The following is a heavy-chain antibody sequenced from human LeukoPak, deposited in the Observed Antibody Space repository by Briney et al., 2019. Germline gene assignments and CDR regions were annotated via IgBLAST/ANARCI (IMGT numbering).Heavy chain of an antibody. J-gene: IGHJ4*02. V-gene: IGHV3-64D*09. CDR1: GFTFSSYA. Sequence: GGSLRLSCSASGFTFSSYAMHWVRQAPGKGLEYVSAISSNGGSTYYADSVKGRFTISGDNSKNTLYLQMSSLRAEDTAVYYCVKDRRENIVVVFLDYWGQGTLVAVS. CDR3: VKDRRENIVVVFLDY. CDR2: ISSNGGST. D-gene: IGHD2-15*01.